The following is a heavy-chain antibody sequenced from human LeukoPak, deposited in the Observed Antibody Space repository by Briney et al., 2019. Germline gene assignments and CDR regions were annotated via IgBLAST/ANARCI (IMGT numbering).Heavy chain of an antibody. CDR2: MYNSGST. V-gene: IGHV4-59*01. CDR3: ARESVAGHPYYYYMDV. Sequence: SETLSLTCTVSGGSISGSYWSWIRQPPGKGLEWIAYMYNSGSTNYNPSLKSRVTISIDTSKNQFSLKLSSVTAADTAVYYCARESVAGHPYYYYMDVWGKGTTVTVSS. D-gene: IGHD6-19*01. J-gene: IGHJ6*03. CDR1: GGSISGSY.